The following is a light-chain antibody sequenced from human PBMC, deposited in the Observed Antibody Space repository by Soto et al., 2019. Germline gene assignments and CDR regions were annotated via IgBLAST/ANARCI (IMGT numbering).Light chain of an antibody. J-gene: IGKJ5*01. V-gene: IGKV1-39*01. Sequence: DIQMTQSPSSLSASVGDRVTITCRASQSISFYLNWYQQKPGNAPKVLIYAASNLQTGVPSRFSGSGSGTDFTLTINSLQTEDFATYSCQQRYSTPITFGQGTRLEIK. CDR3: QQRYSTPIT. CDR1: QSISFY. CDR2: AAS.